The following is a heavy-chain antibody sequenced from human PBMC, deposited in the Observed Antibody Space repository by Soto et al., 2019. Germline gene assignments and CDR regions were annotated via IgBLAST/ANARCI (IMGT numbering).Heavy chain of an antibody. J-gene: IGHJ4*02. CDR3: ARVRITMIVVEQYYFDY. D-gene: IGHD3-22*01. CDR2: IYYSGST. Sequence: QVQLQESGPGLVKPSQTLSLTCTVSGGSISSCGYYWSWIRQHPGKGLEWIGYIYYSGSTYYNPSLKSRVTISVDTSKNQFSRKLSYLTAADTAVYYCARVRITMIVVEQYYFDYWGQGTLVTVSS. V-gene: IGHV4-31*03. CDR1: GGSISSCGYY.